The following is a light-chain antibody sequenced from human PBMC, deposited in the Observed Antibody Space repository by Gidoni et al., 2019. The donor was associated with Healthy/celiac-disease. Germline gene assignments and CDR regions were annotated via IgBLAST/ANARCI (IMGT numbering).Light chain of an antibody. CDR1: QSVSSY. J-gene: IGKJ4*01. V-gene: IGKV3-11*01. Sequence: EILLTQSPATLSLSPGERATLSCRASQSVSSYLAWYQQKPGQAPRLLIYDASNRATGIPARFRGSGCGTDFTLTISSLEPEDFAVYDCQQRSNWPLTFGGGTKVEIK. CDR3: QQRSNWPLT. CDR2: DAS.